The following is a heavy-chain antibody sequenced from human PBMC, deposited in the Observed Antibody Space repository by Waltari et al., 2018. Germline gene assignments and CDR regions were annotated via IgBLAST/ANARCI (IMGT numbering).Heavy chain of an antibody. D-gene: IGHD3-10*01. CDR1: GGSLDNNY. V-gene: IGHV4-59*08. CDR2: IFHSGYS. J-gene: IGHJ5*02. CDR3: ARSPSRLGEGLDP. Sequence: QVQLQESGPGLVKPSETLSLTCKVFGGSLDNNYWSWIRQSPGKGLEWIGYIFHSGYSSYNPSLKSRVTISVDRSSNQFSLKLTSVTAADTAVYYCARSPSRLGEGLDPWGQGTLVAVSS.